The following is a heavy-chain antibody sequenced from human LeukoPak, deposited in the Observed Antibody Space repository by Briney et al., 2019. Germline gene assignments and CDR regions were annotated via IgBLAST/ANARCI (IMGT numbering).Heavy chain of an antibody. J-gene: IGHJ4*02. V-gene: IGHV2-5*02. CDR3: AHGDVVDY. CDR2: MYWDEEK. Sequence: PTXXLPLTCTFSGLSFSTSGGGVGXIRQPPGKALEWLARMYWDEEKSYSPSLKSRLTINKDTSKNQVVLTMTNMDPVDTATYYCAHGDVVDYWGQGTLVTVSS. CDR1: GLSFSTSGGG. D-gene: IGHD2-21*02.